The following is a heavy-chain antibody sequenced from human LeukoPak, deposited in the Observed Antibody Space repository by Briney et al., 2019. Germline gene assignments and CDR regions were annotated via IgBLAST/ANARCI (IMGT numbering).Heavy chain of an antibody. CDR3: AKVRRVPAATYFDY. CDR2: IRYDGSNK. CDR1: GFTFSSYG. V-gene: IGHV3-30*02. D-gene: IGHD2-2*01. Sequence: GGSLRLSCAASGFTFSSYGMHWVRQAPGKGLEWVAFIRYDGSNKYYAGSVKGRFTISRDNSKNTLYLQMNSLRAEDTAVYYCAKVRRVPAATYFDYWGQGTLVTVSS. J-gene: IGHJ4*02.